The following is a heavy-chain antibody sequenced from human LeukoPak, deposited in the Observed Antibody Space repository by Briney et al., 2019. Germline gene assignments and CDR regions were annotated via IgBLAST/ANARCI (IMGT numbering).Heavy chain of an antibody. D-gene: IGHD1-26*01. J-gene: IGHJ5*02. V-gene: IGHV3-30*03. CDR3: ARKGGSYLSSWFDP. CDR1: GFTFSSYG. CDR2: ISYDGSNK. Sequence: PGGSLRLSCAASGFTFSSYGMHWVRQAPGKGLEWVAVISYDGSNKYYADSVKGRFTISRDNSKNTLYLQMNSLRAEDTAVYYCARKGGSYLSSWFDPWGQGTLVTVSS.